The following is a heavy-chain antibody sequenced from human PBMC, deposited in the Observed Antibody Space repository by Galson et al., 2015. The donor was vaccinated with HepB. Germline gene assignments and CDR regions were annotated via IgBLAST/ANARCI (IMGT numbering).Heavy chain of an antibody. D-gene: IGHD3-22*01. CDR1: GASISSSDYY. V-gene: IGHV4-39*01. J-gene: IGHJ4*02. CDR3: VTHDAFYFDPSGYHDY. CDR2: VYYSGTT. Sequence: SETLSLTCSVSGASISSSDYYWGWIRQPPGQGLEWIGSVYYSGTTYYNPSLRSRVTISLGTSKNEFSRKLTSVTAADTAVYFCVTHDAFYFDPSGYHDYWGQGTLVTVSS.